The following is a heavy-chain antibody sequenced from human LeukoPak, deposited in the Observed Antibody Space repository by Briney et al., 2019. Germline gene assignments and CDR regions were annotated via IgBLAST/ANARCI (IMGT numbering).Heavy chain of an antibody. CDR2: IKSDGRST. J-gene: IGHJ4*02. CDR1: GXTFSNYW. CDR3: ARGGDTSNWYPGYFDY. V-gene: IGHV3-74*01. D-gene: IGHD6-13*01. Sequence: SGGSLRLSCAASGXTFSNYWXHXVXQAPGXXPXWVSRIKSDGRSTIFADSXQGRLTISRDNGKNTVYLQMNSLRAEDTAVYYCARGGDTSNWYPGYFDYWGQGALVTVSS.